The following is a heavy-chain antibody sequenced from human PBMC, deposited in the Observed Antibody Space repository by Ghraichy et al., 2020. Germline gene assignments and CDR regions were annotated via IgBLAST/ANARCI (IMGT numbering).Heavy chain of an antibody. CDR3: ARETRYYDSSGYCFDY. V-gene: IGHV3-48*02. CDR2: ISSSSSTI. CDR1: GFTFSSYS. J-gene: IGHJ4*02. D-gene: IGHD3-22*01. Sequence: GGSLRLSCAASGFTFSSYSMNWVRQAPGKGLEWVSYISSSSSTIYYADSVKGRFTISRDNAKNSLYLQMNSLRDEDTAVYYCARETRYYDSSGYCFDYWGQGTLVTVSS.